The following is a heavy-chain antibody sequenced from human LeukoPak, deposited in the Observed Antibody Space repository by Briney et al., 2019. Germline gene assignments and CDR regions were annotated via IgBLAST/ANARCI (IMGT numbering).Heavy chain of an antibody. CDR2: TNGDGRDK. D-gene: IGHD3-9*01. J-gene: IGHJ4*02. V-gene: IGHV3-7*01. CDR3: ARGVDSAIDW. CDR1: GFTFSSYW. Sequence: PGGSLRLSCAASGFTFSSYWMNWVRQAPGKGLEWVANTNGDGRDKYYVGSVRGRFTISRDNADNALYLQMNSLRGDDTALYYCARGVDSAIDWWGQGTLVTVSS.